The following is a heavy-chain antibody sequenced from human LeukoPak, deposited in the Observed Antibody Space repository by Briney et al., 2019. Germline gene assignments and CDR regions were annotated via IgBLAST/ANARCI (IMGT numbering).Heavy chain of an antibody. CDR3: ARDLVFGTYYYDSSGRAKDY. Sequence: ASVKVSCKASGYTFTSYGISWVRQAPGQGLEWMGWVSAYNGNTNYAQKLQGRVTMTTDTSTSTAYMEPRSLRSDDTAVYYCARDLVFGTYYYDSSGRAKDYWGQGTLVTVSS. CDR2: VSAYNGNT. CDR1: GYTFTSYG. V-gene: IGHV1-18*01. J-gene: IGHJ4*02. D-gene: IGHD3-22*01.